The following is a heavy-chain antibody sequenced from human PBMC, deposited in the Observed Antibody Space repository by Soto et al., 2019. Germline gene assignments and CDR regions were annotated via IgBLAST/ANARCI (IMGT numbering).Heavy chain of an antibody. J-gene: IGHJ4*02. CDR2: SYYSGST. V-gene: IGHV4-59*01. Sequence: QVQLQESGPGLVKPSETLSLTCTVSGGSISSYYWSWIRQPPGKGLDWIGYSYYSGSTNYTPSLKSRFTIAVDTSKNQFSLKLSSVTAADTAVYYWARVIMGELDYWGQGTLVTVSS. CDR1: GGSISSYY. D-gene: IGHD3-16*01. CDR3: ARVIMGELDY.